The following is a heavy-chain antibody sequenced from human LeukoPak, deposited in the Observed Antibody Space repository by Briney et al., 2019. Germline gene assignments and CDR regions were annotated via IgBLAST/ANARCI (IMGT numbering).Heavy chain of an antibody. CDR2: ISGSGGGT. Sequence: GGSLRLSCAASGFTFSSYAMSWVRQAPGKGLEWVSAISGSGGGTYYADSVKGRFTISRDNSKNTLYLLMNSLRAEDTAVYYCAKASYLGYYYYFGYWGQGTLVTVSS. CDR1: GFTFSSYA. V-gene: IGHV3-23*01. J-gene: IGHJ4*02. CDR3: AKASYLGYYYYFGY. D-gene: IGHD3-22*01.